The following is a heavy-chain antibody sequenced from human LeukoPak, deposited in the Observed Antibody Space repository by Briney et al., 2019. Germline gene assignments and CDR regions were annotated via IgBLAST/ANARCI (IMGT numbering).Heavy chain of an antibody. CDR3: AKGGIVAADGQLFDY. CDR2: IRYDGSNK. V-gene: IGHV3-30*02. J-gene: IGHJ4*02. Sequence: PGRSLRLSCAVSGFTFSSYAIHWVRQAPGKGLEWVAFIRYDGSNKCYADSVKGRFTISRDNSRNTLYLQMNTLRAEDTAVYYCAKGGIVAADGQLFDYWGQGTLVTVSS. CDR1: GFTFSSYA. D-gene: IGHD6-13*01.